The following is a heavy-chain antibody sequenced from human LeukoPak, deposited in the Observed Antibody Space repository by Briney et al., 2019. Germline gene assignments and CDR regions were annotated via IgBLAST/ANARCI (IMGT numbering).Heavy chain of an antibody. CDR3: ARDQYYDSKGWFDP. J-gene: IGHJ5*02. V-gene: IGHV1-18*04. D-gene: IGHD3-22*01. CDR2: ISTYNVNT. Sequence: ASVKVSCKASGYTFTSHGITWVRQAPGQGLEWMGWISTYNVNTNYAQKLQGRVTMTTDTSTSTAYRELRSLRSDDTAVYYCARDQYYDSKGWFDPWGQGTLVTVSS. CDR1: GYTFTSHG.